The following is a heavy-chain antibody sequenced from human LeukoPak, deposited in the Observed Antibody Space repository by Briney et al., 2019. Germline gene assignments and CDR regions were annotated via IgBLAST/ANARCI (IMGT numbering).Heavy chain of an antibody. J-gene: IGHJ4*02. Sequence: GGSLRHSCAASGFTFSSYSINWVRQAPGKGLEWVSYISSSSSTIYYADSVKGRFTISRDNAKNSLYLQMNSLRVEDTAVYYCASRSSGSINWGQGTLVTVSS. V-gene: IGHV3-48*04. CDR1: GFTFSSYS. D-gene: IGHD3-22*01. CDR3: ASRSSGSIN. CDR2: ISSSSSTI.